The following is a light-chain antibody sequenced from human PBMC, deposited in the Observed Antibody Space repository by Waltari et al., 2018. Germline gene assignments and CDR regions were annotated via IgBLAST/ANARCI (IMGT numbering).Light chain of an antibody. Sequence: LTQPASVSGSPGQSFTISCPGTSRDVGGYNYVSWYQQHPGKAPKLLIYYVSNRPSGVSNGFSGSESGYPASLTISGLQAKDEADYYCSSYTSISTHVVVGGGTKLTVL. V-gene: IGLV2-14*03. CDR2: YVS. CDR3: SSYTSISTHVV. CDR1: SRDVGGYNY. J-gene: IGLJ2*01.